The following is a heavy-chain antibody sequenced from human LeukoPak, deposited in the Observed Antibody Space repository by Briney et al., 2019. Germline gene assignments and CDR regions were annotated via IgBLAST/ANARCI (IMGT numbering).Heavy chain of an antibody. V-gene: IGHV3-21*01. CDR3: ARDSGQLWSM. Sequence: GRSQRLSCAASGFTFSSYSTNWVRQAPGKGMGWVSSISRSSSYIYYADSVKGRFTISRDNAKNSLYLQMNSLRAEDTAVYYCARDSGQLWSMWGQGTLVTVSS. D-gene: IGHD5-18*01. CDR2: ISRSSSYI. CDR1: GFTFSSYS. J-gene: IGHJ4*02.